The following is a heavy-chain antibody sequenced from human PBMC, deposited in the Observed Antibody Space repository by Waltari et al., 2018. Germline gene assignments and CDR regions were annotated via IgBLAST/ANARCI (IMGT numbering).Heavy chain of an antibody. J-gene: IGHJ3*02. Sequence: QVQLVQSGAEVKKPGASVKVSSTASGYPFTNYDINWLRQATGQGFEWMGWMNPNSGNSDYAQKFQGRVTITRNTSISTAYMELSSLRSEDTAMYYCARPLGGRVGYNYGVDAFDIWGQGTLVTVSS. V-gene: IGHV1-8*03. CDR3: ARPLGGRVGYNYGVDAFDI. CDR1: GYPFTNYD. CDR2: MNPNSGNS. D-gene: IGHD5-12*01.